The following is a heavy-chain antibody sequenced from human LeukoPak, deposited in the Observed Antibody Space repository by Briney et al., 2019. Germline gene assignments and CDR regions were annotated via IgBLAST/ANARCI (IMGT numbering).Heavy chain of an antibody. J-gene: IGHJ3*02. CDR1: GFTFSSYW. CDR2: IKQDGSEK. D-gene: IGHD3-22*01. V-gene: IGHV3-7*01. Sequence: GGSLRLSCAASGFTFSSYWMSWVRQAPGKGLEWVANIKQDGSEKYYVDSVKGRFTISRDNAKNSLYLQMNSLRAEDTAVYYCARVSRYYDSSGEAFDIWGQGTMVTVSS. CDR3: ARVSRYYDSSGEAFDI.